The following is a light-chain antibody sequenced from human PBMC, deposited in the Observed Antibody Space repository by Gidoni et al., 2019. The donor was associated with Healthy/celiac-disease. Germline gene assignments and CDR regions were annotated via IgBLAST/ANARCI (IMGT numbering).Light chain of an antibody. Sequence: DIVMTQSPLSLPVTPGEPASISCRSTQSLLHNNGYNYLDWYLQKPGQSTQLLIYLGSNRASGVPDRFSGSGSGTDFTLKISRVEAEDVGVYYCMQDLQTPLTFGGGTKVEIK. CDR3: MQDLQTPLT. CDR2: LGS. V-gene: IGKV2-28*01. J-gene: IGKJ4*01. CDR1: QSLLHNNGYNY.